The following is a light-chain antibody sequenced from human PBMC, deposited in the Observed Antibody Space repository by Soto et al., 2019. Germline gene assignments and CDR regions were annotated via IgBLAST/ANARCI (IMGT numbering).Light chain of an antibody. Sequence: EIELTQSPGTLSLSPGERVTLSCRASQSVRSTYLAWYQQKPGQAPRLLIFGASSRASGIPDRFTGSGSGTDFTLTISRLEPEDFAVYYCQQYDSSPRITFGQGTRLEIK. CDR3: QQYDSSPRIT. V-gene: IGKV3-20*01. CDR2: GAS. CDR1: QSVRSTY. J-gene: IGKJ5*01.